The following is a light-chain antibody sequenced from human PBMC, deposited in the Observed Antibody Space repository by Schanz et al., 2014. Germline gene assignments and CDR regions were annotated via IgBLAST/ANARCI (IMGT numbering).Light chain of an antibody. V-gene: IGKV2-28*01. J-gene: IGKJ5*01. CDR2: LGF. Sequence: DIVMTQSPLSLPVTPGEPASISCRSSQSLLDSNGGTYLNWYLQKPGQSSHLLIYLGFFRASGVPDRFSGSGSGTDFTLKISRVEAEDVGVYYCMQPLRTPPITFGQGTRLEIK. CDR1: QSLLDSNGGTY. CDR3: MQPLRTPPIT.